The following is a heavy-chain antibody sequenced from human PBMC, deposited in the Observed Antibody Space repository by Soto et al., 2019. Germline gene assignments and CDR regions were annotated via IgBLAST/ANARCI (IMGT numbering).Heavy chain of an antibody. D-gene: IGHD6-13*01. CDR1: GGSISSGGHY. J-gene: IGHJ4*02. CDR2: IYYSGST. Sequence: SETLSLTCIVSGGSISSGGHYWSWIRQHPGKGLEWIGYIYYSGSTYYNPSLKSRVTISLDTTENQFSLKLDSVTAADTAVYYCARGPDSRTWPIDYWGQGTPVTVSS. CDR3: ARGPDSRTWPIDY. V-gene: IGHV4-31*03.